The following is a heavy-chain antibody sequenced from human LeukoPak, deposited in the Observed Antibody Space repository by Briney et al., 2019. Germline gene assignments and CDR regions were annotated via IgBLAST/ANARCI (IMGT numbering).Heavy chain of an antibody. CDR3: AKDLTGGIVVVITN. Sequence: GGSLRLSCAASGFTFGSYAMTWVRQAPGKGPEWVSAIRDDGHYAYYAGSVRGRFTISRDDSRNTLYLQMDSLRAEDTAVYYCAKDLTGGIVVVITNWGQGTLVTVSS. J-gene: IGHJ4*02. CDR1: GFTFGSYA. V-gene: IGHV3-23*01. CDR2: IRDDGHYA. D-gene: IGHD3-22*01.